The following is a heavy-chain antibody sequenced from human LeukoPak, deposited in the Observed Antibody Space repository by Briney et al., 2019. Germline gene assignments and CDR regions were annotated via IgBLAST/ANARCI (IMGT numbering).Heavy chain of an antibody. J-gene: IGHJ4*02. Sequence: PGGSLRLSCAVSGFTVNEKYMSWVRQSPGKGLEWVAAIYRDGRTYYADSVKGRFTISRDNSKNTLYLQMNSLRAEDTAVYYCARDPLSIAAPSADYWGQGTLVTVSS. CDR2: IYRDGRT. V-gene: IGHV3-66*01. CDR1: GFTVNEKY. CDR3: ARDPLSIAAPSADY. D-gene: IGHD6-6*01.